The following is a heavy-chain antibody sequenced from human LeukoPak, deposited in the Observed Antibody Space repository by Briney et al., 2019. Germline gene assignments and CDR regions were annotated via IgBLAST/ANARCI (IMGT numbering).Heavy chain of an antibody. CDR1: GFSFNNYR. CDR3: VRGPHIAATPY. CDR2: IKQDGSEK. V-gene: IGHV3-7*03. D-gene: IGHD6-25*01. J-gene: IGHJ4*02. Sequence: GGSLRLSCVASGFSFNNYRMTWVRQAPGKGLEWVANIKQDGSEKQYVDSVKGRFAISRDNAKKSLYLQINTLRAEDTAVYYCVRGPHIAATPYWGQGTLVTVSS.